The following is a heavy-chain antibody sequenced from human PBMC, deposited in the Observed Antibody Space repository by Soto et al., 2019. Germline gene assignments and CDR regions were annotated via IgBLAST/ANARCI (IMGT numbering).Heavy chain of an antibody. CDR2: ISAYNGNT. Sequence: GASVKVSCKASGYTFTSYGISWVRQAPGQGLEWMGWISAYNGNTNYAQKLQGRVTMTTDTSTSTAYMELRSLRSDDTAVYYCAREYDSSGYPHDAFDIWGQGTMVTVSS. CDR3: AREYDSSGYPHDAFDI. CDR1: GYTFTSYG. J-gene: IGHJ3*02. V-gene: IGHV1-18*01. D-gene: IGHD3-22*01.